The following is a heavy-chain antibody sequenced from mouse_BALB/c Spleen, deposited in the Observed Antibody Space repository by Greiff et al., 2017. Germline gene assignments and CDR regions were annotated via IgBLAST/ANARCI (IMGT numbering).Heavy chain of an antibody. CDR2: IYPGDGDT. CDR3: ARSGLGGNYDYFDY. V-gene: IGHV1-80*01. CDR1: GYAFSSYW. Sequence: QVQLQQSGAELVRPGSSVKISCKASGYAFSSYWMNWVKQRPGQGLEWIGQIYPGDGDTNYNGKFKGKATLTADKSSSTAYMQLSSLTSEDSAVYFCARSGLGGNYDYFDYWGQGTTLTVSS. J-gene: IGHJ2*01. D-gene: IGHD2-1*01.